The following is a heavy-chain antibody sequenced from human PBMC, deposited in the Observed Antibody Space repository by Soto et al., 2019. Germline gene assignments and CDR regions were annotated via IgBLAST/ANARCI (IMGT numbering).Heavy chain of an antibody. CDR1: GFSLTTSGVG. V-gene: IGHV2-5*01. Sequence: SGPTLVNPTQTLTLTCTFSGFSLTTSGVGVGWIRQPPGKALEWLALIYWNDDKRYSPSLRSRLTITKDTSKNQVVLVMTNMDPVDTATYYCAHHTITRATIWFDPWGLGTLVTVSS. CDR2: IYWNDDK. J-gene: IGHJ5*02. CDR3: AHHTITRATIWFDP. D-gene: IGHD1-20*01.